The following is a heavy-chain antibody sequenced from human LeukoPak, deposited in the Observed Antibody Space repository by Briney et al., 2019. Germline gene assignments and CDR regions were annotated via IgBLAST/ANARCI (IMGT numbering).Heavy chain of an antibody. V-gene: IGHV1-69*06. CDR3: ARVEVTAIFNWFDP. CDR2: IIPIFGTA. Sequence: SVKVSCKASGGTFSIYAISWVRQAPGQGREWMGGIIPIFGTANYTQKFQGRVTITADKSTSTAYMELSSLTSEDTAVSYCARVEVTAIFNWFDPWGQGTLVTVSS. D-gene: IGHD2-21*02. J-gene: IGHJ5*02. CDR1: GGTFSIYA.